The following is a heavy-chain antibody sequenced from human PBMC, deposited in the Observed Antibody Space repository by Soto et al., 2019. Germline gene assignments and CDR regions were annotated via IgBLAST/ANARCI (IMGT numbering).Heavy chain of an antibody. CDR3: AKDNRESFESHGDFDY. CDR1: GFTFSSYG. Sequence: GGSLRLSCAASGFTFSSYGMHWVRQAPGKGLEWVAVISYDGSNKYYADSVKGRFTISRDNSKNTLYLQMNSLRAEDTAVYYCAKDNRESFESHGDFDYWGQGTLVTVSS. D-gene: IGHD3-3*01. J-gene: IGHJ4*02. V-gene: IGHV3-30*18. CDR2: ISYDGSNK.